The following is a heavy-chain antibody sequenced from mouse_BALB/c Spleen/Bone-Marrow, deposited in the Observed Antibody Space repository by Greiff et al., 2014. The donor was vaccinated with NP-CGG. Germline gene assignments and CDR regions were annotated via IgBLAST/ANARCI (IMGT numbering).Heavy chain of an antibody. CDR1: GYSITSYYS. Sequence: DVQLQESGPDLVKPSQTLSLTCTVTGYSITSYYSWYWNRPLPGNKLEWRGYIHYSGITVYNPSIKSRSSITRDTSNNQFFLQMNSVTTEDAAAYYYEGFAGSPYSMDYWGQGTSVTVSS. V-gene: IGHV3-1*02. CDR2: IHYSGIT. D-gene: IGHD4-1*01. CDR3: EGFAGSPYSMDY. J-gene: IGHJ4*01.